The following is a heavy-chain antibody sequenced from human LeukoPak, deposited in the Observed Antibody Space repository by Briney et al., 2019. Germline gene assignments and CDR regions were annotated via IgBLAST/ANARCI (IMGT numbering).Heavy chain of an antibody. Sequence: SETLSLTCTVSGGSLSSGGYYWSWIRQHPGKGLEWIGYIYYGGSAYYNPSLKSRVTISVDTSKNQFSLKLSSVTAADTAVYYCARGRRLFAVAHDAFDIWGQGTMVTVSS. D-gene: IGHD6-19*01. V-gene: IGHV4-31*03. CDR1: GGSLSSGGYY. CDR2: IYYGGSA. CDR3: ARGRRLFAVAHDAFDI. J-gene: IGHJ3*02.